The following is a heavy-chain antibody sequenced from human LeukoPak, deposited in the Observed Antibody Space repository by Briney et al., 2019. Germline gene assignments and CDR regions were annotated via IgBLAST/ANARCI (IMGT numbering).Heavy chain of an antibody. V-gene: IGHV4-39*01. D-gene: IGHD4/OR15-4a*01. CDR3: VRHLGASITHPFDY. J-gene: IGHJ4*02. Sequence: PSETLSLTCTVSGGSISSSSYYWGWIRQPPGKGLEWLGSIYYAGSNHYNPSLKSRVTISVDTSTNQLSLKLNSVTAADTAVYYCVRHLGASITHPFDYWGQETLVTVSS. CDR1: GGSISSSSYY. CDR2: IYYAGSN.